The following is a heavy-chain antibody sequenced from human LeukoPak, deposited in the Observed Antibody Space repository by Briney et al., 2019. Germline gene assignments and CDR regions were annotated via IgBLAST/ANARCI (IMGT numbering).Heavy chain of an antibody. Sequence: PGGSLRLSCAASGFTFSSYGMHWVRQAPGKGLEWVAVIWYDGSNKYYADSVKGRFTISRDNSKSTLYLQMDSLRAEDTAVYYCARDSSGYYLDYWGQGTLVTVSS. J-gene: IGHJ4*02. CDR3: ARDSSGYYLDY. V-gene: IGHV3-33*01. CDR1: GFTFSSYG. D-gene: IGHD3-22*01. CDR2: IWYDGSNK.